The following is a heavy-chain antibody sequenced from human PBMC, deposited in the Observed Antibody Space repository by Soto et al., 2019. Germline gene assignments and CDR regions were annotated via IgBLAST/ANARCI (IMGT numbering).Heavy chain of an antibody. Sequence: PGGSLRLSCVASGFSFSSYAMNWVRQAPGKGLEWVSAISGSGGSTYYADSVKGRFTTSRDNSKNTLYLQMNSLRAEDTAVYYCAKGVVTMVRGSSVWFDPWGQGTLVTVSS. CDR1: GFSFSSYA. CDR3: AKGVVTMVRGSSVWFDP. CDR2: ISGSGGST. V-gene: IGHV3-23*01. D-gene: IGHD3-10*01. J-gene: IGHJ5*02.